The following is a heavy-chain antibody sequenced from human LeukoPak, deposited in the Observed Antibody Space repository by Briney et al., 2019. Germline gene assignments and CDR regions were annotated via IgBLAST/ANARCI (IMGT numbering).Heavy chain of an antibody. D-gene: IGHD3-10*01. CDR3: ARGPSGFPEVNYYYMDV. Sequence: GASVKVSCKASGYTFTGYYMHWVRQAPGQGLEWMGGIIPIFGTANYAQKFQGRVTITADESTSTAYMELSSLRSEDTAVYYCARGPSGFPEVNYYYMDVWGKGTTVTVSS. CDR1: GYTFTGYY. V-gene: IGHV1-69*13. CDR2: IIPIFGTA. J-gene: IGHJ6*03.